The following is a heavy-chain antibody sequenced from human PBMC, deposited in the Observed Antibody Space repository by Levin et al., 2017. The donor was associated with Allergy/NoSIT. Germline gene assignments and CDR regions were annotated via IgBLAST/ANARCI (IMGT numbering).Heavy chain of an antibody. CDR3: ARDLLCSGGSCYSFDY. Sequence: ASVKVSCKASGYTFTSYGISWVRQAPGQGLEWMGWISAYNGNTNYAQKLQGRVTMTTDTSTSTAYMELRSLRSDDTAVYYCARDLLCSGGSCYSFDYWGQGTLVTVSS. J-gene: IGHJ4*02. CDR1: GYTFTSYG. CDR2: ISAYNGNT. D-gene: IGHD2-15*01. V-gene: IGHV1-18*01.